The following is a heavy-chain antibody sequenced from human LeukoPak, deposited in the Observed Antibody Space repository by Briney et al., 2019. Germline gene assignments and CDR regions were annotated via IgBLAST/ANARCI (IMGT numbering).Heavy chain of an antibody. CDR1: GGSFRDNF. CDR2: INHSGST. D-gene: IGHD3-22*01. J-gene: IGHJ4*02. Sequence: SETLSLTCAVYGGSFRDNFWSWIRQPPGKGLEWMGEINHSGSTNYNPSLKSRVTISVDTSKNQFSLKLCSVTAADTALYYCVGSSGYYYNYWGQGTLVTVSS. CDR3: VGSSGYYYNY. V-gene: IGHV4-34*01.